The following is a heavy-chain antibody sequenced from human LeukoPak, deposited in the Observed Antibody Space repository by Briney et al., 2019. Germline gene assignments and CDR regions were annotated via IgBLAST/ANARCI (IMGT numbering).Heavy chain of an antibody. CDR1: GFTFSSYW. CDR3: ARAAGRD. J-gene: IGHJ4*02. CDR2: INTDGSGT. V-gene: IGHV3-74*01. Sequence: PGGSLRLSCAASGFTFSSYWMHWVRQVPGKGLVWVSRINTDGSGTRYADSVKGRFTISRDNAKNTLYLQMNSLGAEDTAVYYCARAAGRDWGQGTLVTVSS. D-gene: IGHD6-13*01.